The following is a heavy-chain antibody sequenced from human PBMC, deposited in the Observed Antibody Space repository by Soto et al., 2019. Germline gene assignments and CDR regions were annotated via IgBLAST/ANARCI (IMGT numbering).Heavy chain of an antibody. V-gene: IGHV3-23*01. J-gene: IGHJ4*02. D-gene: IGHD2-15*01. CDR3: AKAGCSGGSCYKKPKDY. CDR1: GFTFSSYA. CDR2: ISGSGGST. Sequence: GGSLRLSCAASGFTFSSYAMSWVRQAPGKGLEWVSAISGSGGSTYYADSVKGRFTISRDNSKNTLYLQMNSLRAEDTAVYYCAKAGCSGGSCYKKPKDYWGQGTLVTVSS.